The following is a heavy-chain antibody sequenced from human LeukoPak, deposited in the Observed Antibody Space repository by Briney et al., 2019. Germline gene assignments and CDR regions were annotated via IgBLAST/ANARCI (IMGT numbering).Heavy chain of an antibody. CDR2: INHSGST. CDR1: GGSISSYY. Sequence: SETLSLTCTVSGGSISSYYWSWIRQPPGKGLEWIGEINHSGSTNYNPSLKSRVTISVDTSKNQFSLKLSSVTAADTAVYYCASRGYSYGRGPFDYWGQGTLVTVSS. CDR3: ASRGYSYGRGPFDY. V-gene: IGHV4-34*01. J-gene: IGHJ4*02. D-gene: IGHD5-18*01.